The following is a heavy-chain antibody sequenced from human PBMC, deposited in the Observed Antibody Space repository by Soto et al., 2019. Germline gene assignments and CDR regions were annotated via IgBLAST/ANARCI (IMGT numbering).Heavy chain of an antibody. CDR3: ARRVFP. V-gene: IGHV4-31*03. CDR1: GGSISSGGYY. D-gene: IGHD2-8*01. J-gene: IGHJ5*02. Sequence: QVQLQESGPGLVKPSQTLSLTCTVSGGSISSGGYYWNWIRQHPGKGLEWIGYIYYSGSTYYNPSLECRVTIPIDTSKNQFSLKLSSVTAAVTAVYYCARRVFPWGQGTLVTVSS. CDR2: IYYSGST.